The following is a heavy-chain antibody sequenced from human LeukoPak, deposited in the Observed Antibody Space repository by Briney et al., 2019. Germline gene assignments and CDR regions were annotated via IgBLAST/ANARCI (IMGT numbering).Heavy chain of an antibody. V-gene: IGHV4-59*08. Sequence: PSETLSLICTVSGGSISSYYWSWIRQPPGKGLEWIGYIYYSGSTNYNPSLKSRVTISVDTSKNQFSLKLSSVTAADTAVYYCARQSGPDAFDIWGQGTMVTVSS. CDR2: IYYSGST. J-gene: IGHJ3*02. CDR3: ARQSGPDAFDI. CDR1: GGSISSYY.